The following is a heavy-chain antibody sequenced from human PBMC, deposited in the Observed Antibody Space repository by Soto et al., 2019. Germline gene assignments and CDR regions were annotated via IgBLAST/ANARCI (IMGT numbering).Heavy chain of an antibody. CDR3: ARDKTTGGGLYYYYGMDV. CDR1: VFSFSSYA. J-gene: IGHJ6*02. V-gene: IGHV3-30-3*01. CDR2: ISYDGSNK. Sequence: GGSLRLSCAASVFSFSSYAMHWVRQAPGKGLEWVAVISYDGSNKYYADPVKGRFTISRDNSKNTLYLQMNSLRAEDTAVYYCARDKTTGGGLYYYYGMDVWGQGTTVTVSS. D-gene: IGHD4-17*01.